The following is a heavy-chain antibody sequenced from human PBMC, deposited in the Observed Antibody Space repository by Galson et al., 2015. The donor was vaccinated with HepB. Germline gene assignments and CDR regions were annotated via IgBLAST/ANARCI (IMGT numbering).Heavy chain of an antibody. CDR3: AKGTYYDILTGPDGAPFDY. J-gene: IGHJ4*02. CDR1: GFTFSSYG. Sequence: SLRLSCAASGFTFSSYGMHWVRQAPGKGLEWVAVISYDGSNKYYADSVKGRLTISRDNSKNTLYLQMNSLRAEDTAVYYCAKGTYYDILTGPDGAPFDYWGQGTLVTVSS. V-gene: IGHV3-30*18. CDR2: ISYDGSNK. D-gene: IGHD3-9*01.